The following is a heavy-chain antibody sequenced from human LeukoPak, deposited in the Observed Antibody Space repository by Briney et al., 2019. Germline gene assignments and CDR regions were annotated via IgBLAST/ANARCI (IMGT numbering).Heavy chain of an antibody. CDR1: GFTFSSYS. D-gene: IGHD7-27*01. J-gene: IGHJ6*03. CDR2: ISSSSSYL. V-gene: IGHV3-21*01. Sequence: GGSLRLSCAVSGFTFSSYSMNWVRQAPGKGREWVSSISSSSSYLYYADSVKGRFTISRDNAKNSLYLQMNSLRAEDTAVYYCARHWGYYYMDVWGKGTTVTVSS. CDR3: ARHWGYYYMDV.